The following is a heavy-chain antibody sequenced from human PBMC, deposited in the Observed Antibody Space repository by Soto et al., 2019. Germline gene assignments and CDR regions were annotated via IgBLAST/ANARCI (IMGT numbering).Heavy chain of an antibody. CDR1: GYSFISYW. Sequence: PGESLKISCKGSGYSFISYWIGWARQMPGKGLEWMGIIYPSDSDTTYSPSFQGQVTISVDKSATTAYLQWSGLKASDTAMYYCARWQDYSDSSGYYADYWGQGTLVTVSS. CDR2: IYPSDSDT. V-gene: IGHV5-51*01. CDR3: ARWQDYSDSSGYYADY. J-gene: IGHJ4*02. D-gene: IGHD3-22*01.